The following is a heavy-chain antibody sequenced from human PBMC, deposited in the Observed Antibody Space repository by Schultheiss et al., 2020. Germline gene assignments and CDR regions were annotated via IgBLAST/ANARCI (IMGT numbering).Heavy chain of an antibody. D-gene: IGHD2-2*01. V-gene: IGHV1-58*02. CDR3: AREYYCSSTSCYAGTYYGMDV. CDR1: GFTFTSSA. CDR2: IVVGSGNT. Sequence: SVKVSCKASGFTFTSSAMQWVRQARGQRLEWIGWIVVGSGNTNYAQKFQERVTMTTDTSTSTAYMELRSLRSDDTAVYYCAREYYCSSTSCYAGTYYGMDVWGQGTTVTVSS. J-gene: IGHJ6*02.